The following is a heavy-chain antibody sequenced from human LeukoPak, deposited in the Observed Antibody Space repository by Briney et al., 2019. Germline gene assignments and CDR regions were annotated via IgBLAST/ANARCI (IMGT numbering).Heavy chain of an antibody. J-gene: IGHJ3*02. CDR1: AFTFSSYA. CDR3: AKALAAAGKDDAFDI. Sequence: GGSVTLSCAAYAFTFSSYAMSWVRQAPGKGLEWASSMSGSGGSTYYADFEKGRFTISRDNSKNTLYLQMSSLRAEDTGVYYCAKALAAAGKDDAFDIWGQGTMVTVSS. CDR2: MSGSGGST. V-gene: IGHV3-23*01. D-gene: IGHD6-13*01.